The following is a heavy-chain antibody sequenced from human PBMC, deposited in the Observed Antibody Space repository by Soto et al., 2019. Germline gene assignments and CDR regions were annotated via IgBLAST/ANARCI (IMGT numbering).Heavy chain of an antibody. CDR1: GYVFTSFG. CDR2: VRPYNGDT. Sequence: VASVKVSCKTSGYVFTSFGISWVRQAPGQGLEWMGWVRPYNGDTKYAEKFQGRVTMTSDTSTTTAYMELRGLRSDDTAVYFCVRRFFVDFWSPYYYFDYWGQGTQVTVSS. CDR3: VRRFFVDFWSPYYYFDY. V-gene: IGHV1-18*04. D-gene: IGHD3-10*01. J-gene: IGHJ4*02.